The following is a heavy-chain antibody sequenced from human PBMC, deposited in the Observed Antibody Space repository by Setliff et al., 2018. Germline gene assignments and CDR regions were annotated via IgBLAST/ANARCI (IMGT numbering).Heavy chain of an antibody. CDR3: ARVGGYGSGGSFHNAPFDY. D-gene: IGHD3-10*01. CDR2: ISYSGKT. J-gene: IGHJ4*02. Sequence: PSETLSLTCTGSGGSINNYYWSWVRQPPGKGLEWLGYISYSGKTNYNPSLKSRVTMSVDTSKNQFSLKVDSVTAADTAVYYCARVGGYGSGGSFHNAPFDYWGQGMLVTVSS. V-gene: IGHV4-59*08. CDR1: GGSINNYY.